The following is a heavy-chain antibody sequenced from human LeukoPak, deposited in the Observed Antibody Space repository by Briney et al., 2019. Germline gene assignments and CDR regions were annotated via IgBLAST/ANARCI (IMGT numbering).Heavy chain of an antibody. CDR2: ISYDGSNK. CDR1: GFTFTNYA. V-gene: IGHV3-30*18. CDR3: AKDTPSSGWYAFDI. D-gene: IGHD6-19*01. Sequence: GGSLRLSCEASGFTFTNYAMSWVRQAPGKGLEWVAVISYDGSNKYYADSVKGRFTIFRDNSKNTLYLQMNSLRAEDTAVYYCAKDTPSSGWYAFDIWGQGTMVTVSS. J-gene: IGHJ3*02.